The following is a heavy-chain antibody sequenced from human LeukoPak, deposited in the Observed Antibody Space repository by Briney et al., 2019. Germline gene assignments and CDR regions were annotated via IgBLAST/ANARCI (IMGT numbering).Heavy chain of an antibody. V-gene: IGHV3-74*01. D-gene: IGHD5-18*01. CDR1: GFTFSSYW. CDR2: INSDGSST. CDR3: ARDSGYSYGKV. J-gene: IGHJ4*02. Sequence: PGGSLRLSCAASGFTFSSYWMHWVRQAPGKWLVWVSRINSDGSSTSYADSVKGRFTISRDNAKNTLYLQMNSLRAEDTAVYYCARDSGYSYGKVWGQGTQVTVSS.